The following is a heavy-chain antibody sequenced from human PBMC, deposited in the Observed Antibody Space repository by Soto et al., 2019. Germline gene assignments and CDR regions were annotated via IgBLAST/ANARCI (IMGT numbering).Heavy chain of an antibody. V-gene: IGHV4-30-4*01. CDR2: IYNSGNT. D-gene: IGHD2-21*01. J-gene: IGHJ4*02. CDR3: ASGLSGDKVDQ. Sequence: QVQLQESGPGLVKPSQTLSLTCTGSGGSISDGAYYLSWIRQPPGKVLEWIGHIYNSGNTYNNPSLRSRLTISLDTSKSHFSLNLNSVTAAGTAVYYCASGLSGDKVDQWGQGTLVTVSS. CDR1: GGSISDGAYY.